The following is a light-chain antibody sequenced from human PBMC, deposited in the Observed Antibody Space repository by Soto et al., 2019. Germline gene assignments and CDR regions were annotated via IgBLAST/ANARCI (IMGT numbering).Light chain of an antibody. CDR1: SSDVGAYNY. CDR2: EVS. Sequence: QSALTQPASVAGSPEQSITISCTGTSSDVGAYNYVSWYQQHPGKAPKLMIYEVSNRPSGVSNRFSGSKSGNTASLTISGLQAEDEADYYCSSYTRSSTYVFGTGTKLTVL. J-gene: IGLJ1*01. V-gene: IGLV2-14*01. CDR3: SSYTRSSTYV.